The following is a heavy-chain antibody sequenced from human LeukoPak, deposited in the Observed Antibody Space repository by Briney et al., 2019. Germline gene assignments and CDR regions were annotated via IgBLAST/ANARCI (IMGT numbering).Heavy chain of an antibody. J-gene: IGHJ4*02. CDR3: AKDGRSSPFDY. Sequence: GGSLRLSCAASGFTFDDYTMHWVRQAPGKGLEWVSLISWDGGSTHYADSVKGRFTISRDNSKNSLHLQMNSLRTEDTALYYCAKDGRSSPFDYWGQGTLVTVSS. D-gene: IGHD1-26*01. V-gene: IGHV3-43*01. CDR1: GFTFDDYT. CDR2: ISWDGGST.